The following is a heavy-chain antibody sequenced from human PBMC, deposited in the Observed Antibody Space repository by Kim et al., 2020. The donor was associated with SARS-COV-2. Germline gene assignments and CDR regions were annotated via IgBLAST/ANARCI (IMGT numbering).Heavy chain of an antibody. CDR2: IYYSGST. V-gene: IGHV4-61*01. CDR1: GGSVSSGSYY. J-gene: IGHJ5*02. D-gene: IGHD3-22*01. Sequence: SETLSLTCTVSGGSVSSGSYYWSWIRQPPGKGLEWIGYIYYSGSTNYNPSLKSRVTISVDTSKNQFSLKLSAVTAEDTAVYYCARVQYYDSSESWFDPWGQGTLVTVSS. CDR3: ARVQYYDSSESWFDP.